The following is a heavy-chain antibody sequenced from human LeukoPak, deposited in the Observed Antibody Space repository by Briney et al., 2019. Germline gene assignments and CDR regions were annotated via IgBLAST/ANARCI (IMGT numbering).Heavy chain of an antibody. CDR2: IYYSGST. CDR1: GGSISSYY. Sequence: PSETPSLTCTVSGGSISSYYWSWIRQPPGKGLEWIGYIYYSGSTNYNPSLKSRVTISVDTSKNQFSLKLSSVTAADTAVYYCARVSKAKSRRDAFDIWGQGTMVTVSS. CDR3: ARVSKAKSRRDAFDI. V-gene: IGHV4-59*01. J-gene: IGHJ3*02.